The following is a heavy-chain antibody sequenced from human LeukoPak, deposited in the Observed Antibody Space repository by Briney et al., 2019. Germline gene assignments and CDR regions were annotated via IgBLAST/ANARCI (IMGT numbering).Heavy chain of an antibody. D-gene: IGHD1-26*01. J-gene: IGHJ6*04. CDR1: GFTISTYD. V-gene: IGHV3-48*03. CDR2: ISSSGSTI. CDR3: ARATSGNGMDV. Sequence: GGSLRLSCAASGFTISTYDINWVSQAPGRGLEWVSYISSSGSTIYYADSVKGRFTISGDNAKNLLYLQMNSLGAEDTAVYYCARATSGNGMDVWGKGTTVTVSS.